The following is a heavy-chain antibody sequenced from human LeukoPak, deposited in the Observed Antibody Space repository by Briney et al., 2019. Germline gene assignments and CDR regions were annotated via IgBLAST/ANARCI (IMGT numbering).Heavy chain of an antibody. CDR1: GFTFSSYS. V-gene: IGHV3-30*02. CDR3: ARDVVMVD. D-gene: IGHD3-10*01. CDR2: IRYDGSNK. J-gene: IGHJ4*02. Sequence: GGSLRLSCAASGFTFSSYSMNWVRQAPGKGLEWVAFIRYDGSNKYYADSVKGRFTISRDDSKNTLYPQMNSLRAEDTAVYYCARDVVMVDWGQGTLVTVSS.